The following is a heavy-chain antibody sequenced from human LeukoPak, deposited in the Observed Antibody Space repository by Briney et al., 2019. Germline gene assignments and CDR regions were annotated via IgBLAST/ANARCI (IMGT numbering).Heavy chain of an antibody. D-gene: IGHD3-22*01. CDR2: IIPIFGTA. CDR1: GGTFSSYA. Sequence: SVKVSCKASGGTFSSYAISWVRQAPGQGLEWMGGIIPIFGTANYAQKFQGRVTITADESTSTAYMELSSLRSEDTAVYYCAGRDSSGYRFDYWGQGTLVTVSS. CDR3: AGRDSSGYRFDY. J-gene: IGHJ4*02. V-gene: IGHV1-69*01.